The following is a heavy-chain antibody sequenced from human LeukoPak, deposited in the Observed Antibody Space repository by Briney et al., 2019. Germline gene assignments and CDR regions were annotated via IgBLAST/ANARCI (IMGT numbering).Heavy chain of an antibody. Sequence: PGGSLRPSCAASGFTFSSYGMHWVRQAPGKGLEWVAVISYDGSNKYSADSVKGRFTISRDNFKNTLFLQMNSLRTEDTAVYYCARAPDYPHLFDYWGQGTLVTVSS. CDR1: GFTFSSYG. D-gene: IGHD4-11*01. CDR2: ISYDGSNK. J-gene: IGHJ4*02. V-gene: IGHV3-30*03. CDR3: ARAPDYPHLFDY.